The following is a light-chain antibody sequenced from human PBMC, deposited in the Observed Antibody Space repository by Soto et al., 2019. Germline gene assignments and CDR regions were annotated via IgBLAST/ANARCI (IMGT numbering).Light chain of an antibody. J-gene: IGKJ1*01. CDR3: LQHNVFPRT. CDR2: GSS. V-gene: IGKV1-17*01. CDR1: QAIRND. Sequence: DIQMTQSPSSLSASVGDRVTITCRASQAIRNDLDWYQQKPGRAPKRLIYGSSSLQSGVPSRFGGRGSGTEFTLTISSLQPEDFATYYCLQHNVFPRTFGQGTKVEIK.